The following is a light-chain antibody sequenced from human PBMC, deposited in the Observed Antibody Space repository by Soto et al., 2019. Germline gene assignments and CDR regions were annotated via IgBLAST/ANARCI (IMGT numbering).Light chain of an antibody. V-gene: IGKV3-20*01. CDR1: QSVTNNY. Sequence: EIVLTQSPGTLSLSPGQRATLSCMPSQSVTNNYLAWFQQKPGQAPRLLMYGASSRATRIPDRFSGSGSGTDFTLTITRLEPEEFAVYYCQQYGSAPITVGQGTRLEIK. CDR3: QQYGSAPIT. CDR2: GAS. J-gene: IGKJ5*01.